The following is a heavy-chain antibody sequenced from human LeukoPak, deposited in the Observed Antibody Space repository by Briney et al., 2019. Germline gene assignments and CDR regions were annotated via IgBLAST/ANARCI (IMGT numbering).Heavy chain of an antibody. Sequence: SQTLSLTCTVSGGSISSGDYYWSWIRQPPGKGLEWIGYIYYSGSTYYNPSLKSRVTISVDTSKNQFSLKLSSATAADTAVYYCARKIAAAGSFDYWGQGTLVTVSS. D-gene: IGHD6-13*01. V-gene: IGHV4-30-4*08. J-gene: IGHJ4*02. CDR1: GGSISSGDYY. CDR3: ARKIAAAGSFDY. CDR2: IYYSGST.